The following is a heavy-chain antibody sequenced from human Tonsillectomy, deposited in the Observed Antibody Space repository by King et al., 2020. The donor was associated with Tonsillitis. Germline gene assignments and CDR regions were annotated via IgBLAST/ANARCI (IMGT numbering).Heavy chain of an antibody. Sequence: QLQESGPGLVKPSQTLSLTCTVSGGSISSGDYYGSWIRQPPGKGLEWIGYFYYSGSTYYNPSLKSRVHISVDKSKNQFSLKLSSVTAADTAVYYCALYYYDSSGTFDPWGQGTLVTVSS. CDR1: GGSISSGDYY. CDR3: ALYYYDSSGTFDP. CDR2: FYYSGST. D-gene: IGHD3-22*01. J-gene: IGHJ5*02. V-gene: IGHV4-30-4*01.